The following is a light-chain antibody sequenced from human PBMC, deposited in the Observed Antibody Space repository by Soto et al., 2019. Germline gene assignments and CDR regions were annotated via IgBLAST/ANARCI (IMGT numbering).Light chain of an antibody. J-gene: IGKJ4*01. Sequence: EIVMTQSPATLSVSPGERATLSCRDSQSVSSNLAWYQQKPGQAPRLLIYGASTRATGIPARFNGSGSGTEFTLTISSLQSEDFALYFCQQYNDWPLTFGGGTKVEIK. CDR2: GAS. V-gene: IGKV3-15*01. CDR3: QQYNDWPLT. CDR1: QSVSSN.